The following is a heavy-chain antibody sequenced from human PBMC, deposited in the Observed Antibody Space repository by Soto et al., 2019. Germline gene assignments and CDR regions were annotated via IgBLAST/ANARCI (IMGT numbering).Heavy chain of an antibody. CDR1: GFTFSSYA. Sequence: GGSLRLSCAASGFTFSSYAMHWVRQAPGKGLEWVAVISYDGSNKYYADSVKGRFTISRDNSKNTLYLQMNSLRAEDTAVYYCARDLPPRKVLDYWGQGTRVTVSS. CDR2: ISYDGSNK. CDR3: ARDLPPRKVLDY. J-gene: IGHJ4*02. V-gene: IGHV3-30-3*01.